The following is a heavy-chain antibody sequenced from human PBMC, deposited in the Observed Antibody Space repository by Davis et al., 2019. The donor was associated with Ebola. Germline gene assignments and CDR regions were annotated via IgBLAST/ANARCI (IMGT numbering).Heavy chain of an antibody. V-gene: IGHV3-23*01. J-gene: IGHJ6*02. CDR2: ISGNGGGT. CDR1: GFTFSSYA. CDR3: ARASGTVTTKGRENYYYGMDV. Sequence: GESLKISCAASGFTFSSYAMSWVRQAPGKGLEWVSAISGNGGGTYYADSVKGRFTISRDNAKNSLYLQMNSLRDEDTAVYYCARASGTVTTKGRENYYYGMDVWGQGTTVTVSS. D-gene: IGHD4-17*01.